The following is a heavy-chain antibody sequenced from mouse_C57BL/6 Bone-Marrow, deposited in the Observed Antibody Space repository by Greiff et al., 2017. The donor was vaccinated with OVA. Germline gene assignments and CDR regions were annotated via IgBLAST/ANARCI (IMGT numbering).Heavy chain of an antibody. V-gene: IGHV14-4*01. CDR1: GFTIKDDY. J-gene: IGHJ2*01. Sequence: EVQLQQSGAELVRPGASVKLSCTASGFTIKDDYMHWVKQRPEQGLEWIGWIDPETGDPEYDSKFQGKATLTADKSSNTAYMQLSSLTSEDTAVYYCVPNGNYLDYWGQGTTLTVSS. D-gene: IGHD2-1*01. CDR3: VPNGNYLDY. CDR2: IDPETGDP.